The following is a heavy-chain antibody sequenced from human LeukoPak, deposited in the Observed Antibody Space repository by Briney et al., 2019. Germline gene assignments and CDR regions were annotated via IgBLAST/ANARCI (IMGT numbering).Heavy chain of an antibody. Sequence: ASVKVSCKASGYTFTGYYMHWVRQAPGQGLEWMGWINPNSGGTNYAQKFQGRVTMTRDTSISTASMELSRLRSDDTAVYYCARSSRDSSGYYYVHAFDIWGQGTMVTVSS. V-gene: IGHV1-2*02. CDR3: ARSSRDSSGYYYVHAFDI. D-gene: IGHD3-22*01. CDR2: INPNSGGT. CDR1: GYTFTGYY. J-gene: IGHJ3*02.